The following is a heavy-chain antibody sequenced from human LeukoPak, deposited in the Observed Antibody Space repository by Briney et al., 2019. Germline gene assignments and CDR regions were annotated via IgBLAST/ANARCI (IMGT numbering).Heavy chain of an antibody. D-gene: IGHD1-26*01. J-gene: IGHJ5*02. V-gene: IGHV4-39*01. CDR3: ARHYFGSYSRFDP. Sequence: PSETLSLTCTVSGGSISSSSYSWGWIRQPPGKGLEWIGSIYYSGSSYYNPSLKSRVTISVDTSKLQFSLKLRSVTAADTAVYYCARHYFGSYSRFDPWGQGTLVTVSS. CDR1: GGSISSSSYS. CDR2: IYYSGSS.